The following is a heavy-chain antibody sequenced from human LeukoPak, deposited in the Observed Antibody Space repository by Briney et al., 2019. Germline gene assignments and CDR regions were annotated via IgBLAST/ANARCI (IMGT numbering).Heavy chain of an antibody. CDR2: ISSSSSYT. J-gene: IGHJ4*02. V-gene: IGHV3-11*05. D-gene: IGHD3-9*01. Sequence: PGGSLRLSCAASGFTFSGYYMSWIRQAPGQGLEWVSYISSSSSYTNYADSVKGRFTISRDNAKISLYLQMNSLRAEDTAVYYCARDRYDILSGYYDVWYFDYWGQGTLVTVSS. CDR1: GFTFSGYY. CDR3: ARDRYDILSGYYDVWYFDY.